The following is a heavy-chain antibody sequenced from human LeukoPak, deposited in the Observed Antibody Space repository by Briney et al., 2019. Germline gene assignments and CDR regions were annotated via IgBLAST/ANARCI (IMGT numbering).Heavy chain of an antibody. CDR1: GGSFSGYY. J-gene: IGHJ4*02. CDR2: ISHSGST. D-gene: IGHD4-11*01. Sequence: SETLSLTCAVYGGSFSGYYWSWIRQPPGKGLEWIGEISHSGSTNYNPSLKSRVTISVDTSKNQFSLKLSSVTAADTAVYYCAGSYSNYKVDYWGQGTPVTVSS. CDR3: AGSYSNYKVDY. V-gene: IGHV4-34*01.